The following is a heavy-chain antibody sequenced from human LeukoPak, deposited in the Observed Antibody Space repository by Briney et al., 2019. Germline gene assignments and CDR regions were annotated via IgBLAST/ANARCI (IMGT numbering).Heavy chain of an antibody. CDR3: ARGLSAAVDY. V-gene: IGHV4-39*01. CDR2: IYYSGST. CDR1: SGSIISTTYY. Sequence: PSETLSLTCTVSSGSIISTTYYWGWIRQPPGKGLEWIGSIYYSGSTYYSPSLKSRLTISVDTSKNQFSLKLSSVTAADTAVYYCARGLSAAVDYWGQGTLVTVSS. D-gene: IGHD6-13*01. J-gene: IGHJ4*02.